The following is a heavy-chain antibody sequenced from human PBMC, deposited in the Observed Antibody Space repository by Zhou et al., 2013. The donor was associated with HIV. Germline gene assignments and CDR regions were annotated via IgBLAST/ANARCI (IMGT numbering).Heavy chain of an antibody. Sequence: QVYLVQSGGEVKKPGASVKVSCKASDYTFITYGLSWVRQAPGQGLEWMGWISPYNGNTDVAQKFQGRVTITADESTKTAYTELSSLRSEDTAIYYCARSAFYGDQDYHYSDVMDVWGQGTTVIVSS. V-gene: IGHV1-18*01. J-gene: IGHJ6*01. CDR3: ARSAFYGDQDYHYSDVMDV. D-gene: IGHD4-17*01. CDR1: DYTFITYG. CDR2: ISPYNGNT.